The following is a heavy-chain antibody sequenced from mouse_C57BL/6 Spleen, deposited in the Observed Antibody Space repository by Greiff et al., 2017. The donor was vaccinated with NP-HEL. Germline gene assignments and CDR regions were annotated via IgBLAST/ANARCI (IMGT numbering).Heavy chain of an antibody. Sequence: QVQLQQPGAELVKPGASVKLSCKASGYTFTSYWMQWVKQRPGQGLEWIGEIDPSDSYTNYNQKFKGKATLTVDTYSSTAYMQLSSLTSEDSAVYYCARNSDSNYGYWGQGTTLTVSS. CDR3: ARNSDSNYGY. J-gene: IGHJ2*01. D-gene: IGHD2-5*01. V-gene: IGHV1-50*01. CDR2: IDPSDSYT. CDR1: GYTFTSYW.